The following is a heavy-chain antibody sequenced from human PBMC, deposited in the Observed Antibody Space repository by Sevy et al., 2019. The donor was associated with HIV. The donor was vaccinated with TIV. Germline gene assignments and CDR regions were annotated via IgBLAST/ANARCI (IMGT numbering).Heavy chain of an antibody. CDR2: IYSGGST. CDR1: GFTVSSNY. J-gene: IGHJ3*02. Sequence: GGSLRLSCAASGFTVSSNYMSWVRQAPGKGLEWVSVIYSGGSTYYADSVKGRFTISRDNSKNTLYLQMNSLRAEDTAVYYCGRGSGNGGPREAFDIWGQGTMVTVSS. D-gene: IGHD3-10*01. CDR3: GRGSGNGGPREAFDI. V-gene: IGHV3-53*01.